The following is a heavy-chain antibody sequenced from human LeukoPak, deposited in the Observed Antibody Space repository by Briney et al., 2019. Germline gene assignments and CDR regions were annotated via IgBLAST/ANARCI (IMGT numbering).Heavy chain of an antibody. CDR3: ARDRSWIRDY. V-gene: IGHV3-48*04. Sequence: PGGSLRLSCAASGFTFSSYNTNWFRQAPGKRLEWVAFITTSGNTIYYADSVKGRFTISRDNAKNSLYLQMNSLRGEDTAVYYCARDRSWIRDYWGQGTLVTVSS. CDR2: ITTSGNTI. J-gene: IGHJ4*02. CDR1: GFTFSSYN. D-gene: IGHD2-2*03.